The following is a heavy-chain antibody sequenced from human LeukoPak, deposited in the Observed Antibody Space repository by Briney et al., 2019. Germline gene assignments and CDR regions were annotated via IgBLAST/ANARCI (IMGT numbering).Heavy chain of an antibody. D-gene: IGHD1-20*01. CDR2: IRKKSNSYTT. CDR1: GITLSNYG. CDR3: ARVSAITGATDALDF. J-gene: IGHJ3*01. V-gene: IGHV3-72*01. Sequence: PGGSLRLSCAVSGITLSNYGMSWVRQAPGKGLEWVGRIRKKSNSYTTEYAASVKGRFTFSRDDSKNSLYLQMNSLETEDTAVYYCARVSAITGATDALDFWGQGTMVTVSS.